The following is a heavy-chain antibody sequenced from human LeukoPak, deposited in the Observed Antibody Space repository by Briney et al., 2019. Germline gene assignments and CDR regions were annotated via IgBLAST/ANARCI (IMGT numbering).Heavy chain of an antibody. CDR3: ARLGAAAGEFDY. CDR2: IYYSGRT. D-gene: IGHD6-13*01. J-gene: IGHJ4*02. V-gene: IGHV4-39*01. CDR1: GGSISSSSYY. Sequence: SETLSLTCTVSGGSISSSSYYWGWIRQPPGKGLEWIGSIYYSGRTYYNPSLKSRVTIPVGTSKNQFSLKLSSVTAAGTAVYYCARLGAAAGEFDYWGQGTLVTVSS.